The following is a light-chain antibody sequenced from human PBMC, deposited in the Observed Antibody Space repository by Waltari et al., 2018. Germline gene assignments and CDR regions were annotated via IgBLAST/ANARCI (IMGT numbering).Light chain of an antibody. Sequence: QRVTISCSGGGSNIGSNTVHWYQQLPGTAPQVLIYNNYERTSGVPDRFSGSKSGTSASLAISGLQSEDDADYYCATWDDSLNGVVFGGGTKLTVL. CDR1: GSNIGSNT. CDR2: NNY. V-gene: IGLV1-44*01. J-gene: IGLJ2*01. CDR3: ATWDDSLNGVV.